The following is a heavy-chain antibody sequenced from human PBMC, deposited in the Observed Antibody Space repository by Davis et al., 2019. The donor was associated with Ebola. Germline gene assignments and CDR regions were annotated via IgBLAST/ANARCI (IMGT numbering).Heavy chain of an antibody. Sequence: MPSETLSLTCTVSGGSISSSSYYWGWIRQPPEKGLEWVATIYYSGSTYYNPSLKSRVTISVDTSKNQFSLKLSSVTAADTAVYYCARAQRSLLWFGELLYQTRAAAFDIWGQGTMVTVSS. V-gene: IGHV4-39*07. CDR3: ARAQRSLLWFGELLYQTRAAAFDI. CDR2: IYYSGST. D-gene: IGHD3-10*01. J-gene: IGHJ3*02. CDR1: GGSISSSSYY.